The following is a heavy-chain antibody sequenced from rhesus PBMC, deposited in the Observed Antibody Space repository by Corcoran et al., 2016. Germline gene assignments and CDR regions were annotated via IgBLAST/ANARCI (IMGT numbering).Heavy chain of an antibody. CDR3: ASRQYSNYRGYFDY. CDR1: GGSLSNYW. J-gene: IGHJ4*01. Sequence: QVQLQESGPGLVKPSETLSLTCAVSGGSLSNYWWTWVRQPPGRGLEWIWEINGNSHSTSNTPSLKSRVTISKDASKTQCSLKLSSVTAAATAVYYCASRQYSNYRGYFDYWGQGVLVTVSS. D-gene: IGHD4-23*01. V-gene: IGHV4-80*01. CDR2: INGNSHST.